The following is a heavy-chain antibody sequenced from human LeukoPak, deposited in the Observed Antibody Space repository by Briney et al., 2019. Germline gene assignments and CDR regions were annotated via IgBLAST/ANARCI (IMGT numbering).Heavy chain of an antibody. CDR1: GGSISSSSYY. J-gene: IGHJ6*03. D-gene: IGHD1-1*01. CDR2: IYYSGST. V-gene: IGHV4-39*01. Sequence: PSETLSLTCTVSGGSISSSSYYWGWIRQPPGKGLEWIGSIYYSGSTYYNPSLKSRVTISVDTSKNQFSLKLSSVTAADTAVYYCARQPWESGGYYYMDVWGKGTTVTVSS. CDR3: ARQPWESGGYYYMDV.